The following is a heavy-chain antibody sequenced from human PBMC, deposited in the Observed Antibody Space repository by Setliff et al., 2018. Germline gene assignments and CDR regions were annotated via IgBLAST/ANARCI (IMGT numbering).Heavy chain of an antibody. Sequence: PSETLSLTCAIYGQSFSDYYWSWVRQPPGKGLEWIGSIHYSGSTYYNPSLKSRVTISIDTSKNQFSLKLSSVTAADTAVYYCARGGDSGSYFLANHDAFDIWGQGTMVTVSS. CDR1: GQSFSDYY. V-gene: IGHV4-34*01. D-gene: IGHD1-26*01. CDR2: IHYSGST. J-gene: IGHJ3*02. CDR3: ARGGDSGSYFLANHDAFDI.